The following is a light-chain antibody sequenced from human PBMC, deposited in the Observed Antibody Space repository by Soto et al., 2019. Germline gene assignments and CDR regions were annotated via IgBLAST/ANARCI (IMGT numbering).Light chain of an antibody. CDR1: SSDVGGYNH. CDR2: AVS. Sequence: QSALTQPASVSGSPGQSITISCTGTSSDVGGYNHVSWYQHSPGKAPKLILFAVSDRPSGVSHRFSGSKSGNTASLTISGLQAEDEADYYCCSYTSLRNVVFGGGTKLTVL. V-gene: IGLV2-14*01. CDR3: CSYTSLRNVV. J-gene: IGLJ2*01.